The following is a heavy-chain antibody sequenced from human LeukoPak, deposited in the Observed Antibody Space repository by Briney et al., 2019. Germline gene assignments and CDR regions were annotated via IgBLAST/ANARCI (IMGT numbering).Heavy chain of an antibody. CDR1: GFTFSSYA. CDR3: AKLILISADD. J-gene: IGHJ4*02. V-gene: IGHV3-21*01. Sequence: PGGSLRLSCAASGFTFSSYAMSWVRQAPGKGLEWVSSISSSSSHTYYADSVKGRFTISRDNAKNAVYLQMNSLTADDTAVYYCAKLILISADDWGQGTLVSVSS. CDR2: ISSSSSHT. D-gene: IGHD3-22*01.